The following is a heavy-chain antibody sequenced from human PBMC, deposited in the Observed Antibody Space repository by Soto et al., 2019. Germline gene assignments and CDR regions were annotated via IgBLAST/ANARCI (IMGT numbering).Heavy chain of an antibody. CDR1: GYTFTSYG. D-gene: IGHD4-17*01. CDR2: ISAYNGNT. CDR3: ARDIATYGDYGMSDY. Sequence: QVQLVQSGAEVKKPGASVKVSCKASGYTFTSYGISWVRQAPGQGLEWMGWISAYNGNTNYAQKLQGRVTMTTDTPTSTAYMELRSLRSDDTAVYYCARDIATYGDYGMSDYWGQGTLVTVSS. J-gene: IGHJ4*02. V-gene: IGHV1-18*01.